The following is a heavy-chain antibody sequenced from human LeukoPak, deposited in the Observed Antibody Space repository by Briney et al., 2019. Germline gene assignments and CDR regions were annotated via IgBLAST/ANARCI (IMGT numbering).Heavy chain of an antibody. J-gene: IGHJ4*02. V-gene: IGHV3-7*01. CDR1: GFTFSSFW. CDR2: IKVDGSAT. D-gene: IGHD2-15*01. Sequence: GGSLRLSCTASGFTFSSFWMAWVRQAPGKGLQWVANIKVDGSATNYVDSVKGRFTISRDPSKNTLYLEMTSLRTEDTAVYYCAREADSGYYRTVDYWGQGTMVTV. CDR3: AREADSGYYRTVDY.